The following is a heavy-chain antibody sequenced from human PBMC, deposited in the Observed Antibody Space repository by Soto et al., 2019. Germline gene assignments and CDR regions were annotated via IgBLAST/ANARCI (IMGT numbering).Heavy chain of an antibody. J-gene: IGHJ4*02. Sequence: GGSLRLSCAASGFNFKNNAMNWVRQAPGKGLEWLSSIISGGSTTYYADSVRGRFTISRDNSKNTLYLQMNSLRAEDTALYYCAKARYGDGRGFDFWGQGTLVTVSS. CDR2: IISGGSTT. CDR1: GFNFKNNA. V-gene: IGHV3-23*03. D-gene: IGHD4-17*01. CDR3: AKARYGDGRGFDF.